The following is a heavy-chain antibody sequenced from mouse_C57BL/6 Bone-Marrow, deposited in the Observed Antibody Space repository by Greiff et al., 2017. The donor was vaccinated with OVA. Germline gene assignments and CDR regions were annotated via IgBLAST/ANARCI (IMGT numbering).Heavy chain of an antibody. CDR1: GYTFTDYY. Sequence: EVQLQQSGPELVKPGASVKISCKASGYTFTDYYMNWVKQSHGKSLEWIGDINPNNGGTSYNQKFKGKATLTVDKSSSTAYMELRSLTSEDSAVYYCAREGYYGSSYEDYYAMDYWGQGTSVTVSS. CDR3: AREGYYGSSYEDYYAMDY. CDR2: INPNNGGT. V-gene: IGHV1-26*01. D-gene: IGHD1-1*01. J-gene: IGHJ4*01.